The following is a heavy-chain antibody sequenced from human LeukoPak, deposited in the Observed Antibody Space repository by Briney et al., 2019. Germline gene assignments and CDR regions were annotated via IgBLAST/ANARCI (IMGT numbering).Heavy chain of an antibody. CDR3: ARVPEHEDY. V-gene: IGHV1-8*02. Sequence: ASVKVSCKASGYTFTSYGISWVRQAPGQGLEWMGWMNPNSGNTGYAQKFQGRVTMTRNTSISTAYMELSSLRSEDTAVYYCARVPEHEDYWGQGTLVTVSS. CDR2: MNPNSGNT. CDR1: GYTFTSYG. J-gene: IGHJ4*02. D-gene: IGHD1-14*01.